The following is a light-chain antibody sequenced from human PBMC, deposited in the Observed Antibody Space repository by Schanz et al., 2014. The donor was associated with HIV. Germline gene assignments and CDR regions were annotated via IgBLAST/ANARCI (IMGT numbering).Light chain of an antibody. CDR2: EVT. Sequence: QSVLTQPPSAPGSPGQSVTISCTGTSSDVGKYNYVSWYKQHPGKAPQLIIYEVTKRPSGISNRFSGSKSGNTASLTISGLQSEDEADYYCAAWDDSLNGVLFGGGTKLTVL. V-gene: IGLV2-8*01. CDR3: AAWDDSLNGVL. CDR1: SSDVGKYNY. J-gene: IGLJ2*01.